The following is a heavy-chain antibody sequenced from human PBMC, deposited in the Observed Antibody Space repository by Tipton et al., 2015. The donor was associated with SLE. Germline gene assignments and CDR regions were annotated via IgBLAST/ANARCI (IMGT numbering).Heavy chain of an antibody. CDR2: ISAYNGNT. CDR1: GYTFTSYG. D-gene: IGHD5-18*01. Sequence: QSGAEVKKPGASVKVSCKASGYTFTSYGISWVRQAPGQGLEWMGWISAYNGNTNYAQKLQGRVTMTTDTSTSTAYMELRSLRSDDAAVYYCARPSGYTAMAPYYYYFDYWGQGTLVTVSS. CDR3: ARPSGYTAMAPYYYYFDY. J-gene: IGHJ4*02. V-gene: IGHV1-18*01.